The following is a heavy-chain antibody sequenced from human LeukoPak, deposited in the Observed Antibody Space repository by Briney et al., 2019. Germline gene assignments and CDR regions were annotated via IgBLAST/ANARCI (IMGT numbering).Heavy chain of an antibody. V-gene: IGHV3-74*01. CDR3: AKQWLVGI. CDR1: GFTFSSYW. Sequence: GGSLRLSCAASGFTFSSYWMHWVRQAPGKGLVWVSRINSDGSSTSYADSVKGRFTISRDNSRNTLYLQMNSLRADDTGVYYCAKQWLVGIWGQGTQVTVSS. CDR2: INSDGSST. J-gene: IGHJ4*02. D-gene: IGHD6-19*01.